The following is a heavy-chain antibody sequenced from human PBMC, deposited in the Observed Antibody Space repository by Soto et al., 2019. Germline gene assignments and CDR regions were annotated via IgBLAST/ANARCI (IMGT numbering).Heavy chain of an antibody. Sequence: EVQLLESGGGLVQPGGSPRLSCAASGFTFSSYAMSWVRQAPGKGLEWVSAISGSGGSTYYADSVKGRFTISRDNSKNTLYLQMNSLRAEDTAVYYCAKDRLWFGELVRGSPNWFDPWGQGTLVTVSS. V-gene: IGHV3-23*01. J-gene: IGHJ5*02. CDR2: ISGSGGST. CDR3: AKDRLWFGELVRGSPNWFDP. D-gene: IGHD3-10*01. CDR1: GFTFSSYA.